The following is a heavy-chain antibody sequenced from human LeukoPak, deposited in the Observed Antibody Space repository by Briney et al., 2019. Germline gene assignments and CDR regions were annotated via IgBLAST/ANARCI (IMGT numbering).Heavy chain of an antibody. Sequence: ASVKVSCKASGYTFTGYYMHWVRQAPGQGLEWMERINPNSGGTNYAQKFQGRVTMTRDTSISTAYMELSRLRSDDTAVYYCAIQNYYGSGSYDYWGQGTLVTVSS. J-gene: IGHJ4*02. D-gene: IGHD3-10*01. CDR3: AIQNYYGSGSYDY. CDR2: INPNSGGT. CDR1: GYTFTGYY. V-gene: IGHV1-2*06.